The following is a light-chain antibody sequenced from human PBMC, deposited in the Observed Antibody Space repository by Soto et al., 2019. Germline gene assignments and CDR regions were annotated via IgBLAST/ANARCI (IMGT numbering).Light chain of an antibody. CDR2: GAS. V-gene: IGKV1-5*03. J-gene: IGKJ4*01. CDR1: QSVSSW. Sequence: DIQMTQSPSTLSASVGDRVTITCRAIQSVSSWLAWYQQKPGKAPNLLIYGASSLQNGVPSRFGGSGSGTDFTLTISSLQPDDFATYYCQQYNSFPLTFGGGTKVEIK. CDR3: QQYNSFPLT.